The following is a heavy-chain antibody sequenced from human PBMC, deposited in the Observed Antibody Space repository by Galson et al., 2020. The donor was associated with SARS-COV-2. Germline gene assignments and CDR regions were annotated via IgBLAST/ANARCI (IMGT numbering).Heavy chain of an antibody. V-gene: IGHV4-30-4*07. J-gene: IGHJ5*02. Sequence: SETLSLTCAVSGGSISSGGYSWSWIRQPPGKGLEWIGYISYSGNTYYNPSLKSRLTISVDTSKNQFSLNLSSVTAADTAVYYCARAIGNDNWFDPWGQGTLVTVSS. CDR1: GGSISSGGYS. CDR3: ARAIGNDNWFDP. CDR2: ISYSGNT. D-gene: IGHD4-4*01.